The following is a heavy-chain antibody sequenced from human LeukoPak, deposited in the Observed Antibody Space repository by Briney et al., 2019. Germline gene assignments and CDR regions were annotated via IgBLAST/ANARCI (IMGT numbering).Heavy chain of an antibody. CDR1: GFTFSSYS. V-gene: IGHV3-21*01. CDR2: ISSSSSYI. Sequence: GGSLRLSCAASGFTFSSYSMNWVRQAPGKGLEWVSSISSSSSYIYYADSVKGRFTISRDNAKNSLYLHMNSLRAEDTAVYYCARISVVPAAGFDYWGQGTLVTVSS. CDR3: ARISVVPAAGFDY. D-gene: IGHD2-2*01. J-gene: IGHJ4*02.